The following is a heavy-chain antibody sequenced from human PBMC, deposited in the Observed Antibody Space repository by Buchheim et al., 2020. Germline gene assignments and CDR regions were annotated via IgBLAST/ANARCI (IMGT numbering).Heavy chain of an antibody. J-gene: IGHJ4*02. CDR1: GFTFSSSS. V-gene: IGHV3-48*02. CDR3: ARDDSYSSSAGYFDY. Sequence: EVQLVESGGGLVQPGGSLRLSCAASGFTFSSSSMNWVCQAPGKGLEWVSYISSSSSTIYYADSVKGRFTISRDNAKNSLYLQMNSLRDEDTAVYYCARDDSYSSSAGYFDYWGQGTL. D-gene: IGHD6-6*01. CDR2: ISSSSSTI.